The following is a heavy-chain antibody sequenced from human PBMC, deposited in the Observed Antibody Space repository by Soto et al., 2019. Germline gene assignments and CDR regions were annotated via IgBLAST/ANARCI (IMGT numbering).Heavy chain of an antibody. CDR2: ISGGGDST. J-gene: IGHJ4*02. CDR1: GFTFSNFA. Sequence: EVQLLESGGGLVQPGESLRLSCAASGFTFSNFAMSWVRQAPGKGLEWVSDISGGGDSTFYAGSVKGRFTISRDNSKNTLYLQMYNLGAEDTARYYCEKDLGRRYYEEFDYWGQGTLVTVAS. D-gene: IGHD1-26*01. CDR3: EKDLGRRYYEEFDY. V-gene: IGHV3-23*01.